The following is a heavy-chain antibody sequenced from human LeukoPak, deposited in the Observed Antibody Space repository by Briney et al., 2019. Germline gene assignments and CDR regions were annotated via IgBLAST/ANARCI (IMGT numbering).Heavy chain of an antibody. CDR2: IWYDGSNK. Sequence: QSGGSLRLSCAASGFTFSSYGMHWVRQAPGKGLEWVAVIWYDGSNKYYADSVKGRFTISRDNSKNTLYLQMNSLRAEDTAVYYCAREPIVGAIVYYYYGMDVWGQGTTVTVSS. D-gene: IGHD1-26*01. V-gene: IGHV3-33*01. J-gene: IGHJ6*02. CDR3: AREPIVGAIVYYYYGMDV. CDR1: GFTFSSYG.